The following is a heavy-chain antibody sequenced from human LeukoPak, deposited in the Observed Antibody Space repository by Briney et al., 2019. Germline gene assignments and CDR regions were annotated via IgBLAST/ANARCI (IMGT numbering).Heavy chain of an antibody. V-gene: IGHV4-34*01. CDR2: INHSGST. J-gene: IGHJ4*02. D-gene: IGHD2-15*01. Sequence: SETLSLTCAVYGGSFSGYYWSWIRQPPGKGLEWIGEINHSGSTNYNPSLKSRVTISVDTSKNQFSLKLSSVTAADTAVYYCARGIDCSSTSCLYCSGGSCYPYFDYWGQGTLVTVSS. CDR3: ARGIDCSSTSCLYCSGGSCYPYFDY. CDR1: GGSFSGYY.